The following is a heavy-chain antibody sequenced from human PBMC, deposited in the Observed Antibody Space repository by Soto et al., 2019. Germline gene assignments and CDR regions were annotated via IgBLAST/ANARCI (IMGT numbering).Heavy chain of an antibody. V-gene: IGHV3-23*01. D-gene: IGHD3-3*01. J-gene: IGHJ5*02. Sequence: PGGSLRLSCTASGLTFSTFAMSWVRQSPGKGLEWVSTISGNRGATFYADSVNGRFTISRDNSKKTLYLQMNGLRAEDTAVYYCAPRLTIFGIVKLSTWFDTWGQGTLVTVSS. CDR1: GLTFSTFA. CDR3: APRLTIFGIVKLSTWFDT. CDR2: ISGNRGAT.